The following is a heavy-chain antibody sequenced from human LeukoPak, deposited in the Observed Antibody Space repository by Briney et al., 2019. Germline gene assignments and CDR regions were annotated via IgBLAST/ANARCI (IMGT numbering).Heavy chain of an antibody. CDR3: AREISSSGCLDY. Sequence: GGSLRLSCAASGFTFSSYSMNWVRQAPGKGLEWVSSITSSSGYIYYADSVKGRFTISRDNAKKSLYLQMNSLRAEDTAVYYCAREISSSGCLDYWGQGTLVTVSP. D-gene: IGHD6-25*01. CDR1: GFTFSSYS. J-gene: IGHJ4*02. V-gene: IGHV3-21*01. CDR2: ITSSSGYI.